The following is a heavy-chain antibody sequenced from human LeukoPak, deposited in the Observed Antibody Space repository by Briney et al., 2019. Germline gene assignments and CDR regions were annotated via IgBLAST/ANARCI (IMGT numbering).Heavy chain of an antibody. CDR2: ISSSSSTI. CDR1: GVTFSSYS. Sequence: GGSLRLSCAASGVTFSSYSMNWVRQAPGKGLEWVSYISSSSSTIYYADSVKGRFTISRDNAKNSLYLQMNSLRAEDTAVYYCAKDLHDYFDYWGQGTLVTVSS. J-gene: IGHJ4*02. V-gene: IGHV3-48*01. CDR3: AKDLHDYFDY.